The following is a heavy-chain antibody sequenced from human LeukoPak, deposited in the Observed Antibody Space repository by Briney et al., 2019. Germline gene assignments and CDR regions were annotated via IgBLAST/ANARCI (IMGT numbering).Heavy chain of an antibody. D-gene: IGHD1-26*01. CDR3: AKVKWELLLDI. V-gene: IGHV3-23*01. J-gene: IGHJ3*02. CDR1: GFTFSSYA. Sequence: GGSLRLSCAASGFTFSSYAMSWVRKAPGKGLEWVSAFSGGGGSTYYADSVKGGFTISRDNSKNTLYLQMNSLRAEDTAVYYCAKVKWELLLDIWGQGTMVTVSS. CDR2: FSGGGGST.